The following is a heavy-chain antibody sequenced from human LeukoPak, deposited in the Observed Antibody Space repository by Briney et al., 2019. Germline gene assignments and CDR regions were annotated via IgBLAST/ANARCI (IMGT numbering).Heavy chain of an antibody. D-gene: IGHD2-15*01. CDR3: ARTRGRRTESDY. CDR2: INHSGST. V-gene: IGHV4-34*01. J-gene: IGHJ4*02. CDR1: GGSFSGYY. Sequence: SETLSLTCAVYGGSFSGYYWSWIRQPPGKGLEWIGEINHSGSTNYNPSLKSRVTISVDTSKNQFSLKLSSVTAADTAVYYCARTRGRRTESDYWGQGTLVTVSS.